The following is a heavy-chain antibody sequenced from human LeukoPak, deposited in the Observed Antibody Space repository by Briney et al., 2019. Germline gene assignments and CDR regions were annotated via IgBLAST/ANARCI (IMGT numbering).Heavy chain of an antibody. CDR3: ARAEYDISAFDI. CDR1: GGTFSSYA. CDR2: IIPIFGTA. J-gene: IGHJ3*02. D-gene: IGHD3-9*01. Sequence: ASVKVSCKASGGTFSSYAISWVRQAPGQGLEWMGGIIPIFGTANYAQTFQRRVTPTTDESTSTAYMELSSLRADDTAVYYCARAEYDISAFDIWGQGTMVTVSS. V-gene: IGHV1-69*05.